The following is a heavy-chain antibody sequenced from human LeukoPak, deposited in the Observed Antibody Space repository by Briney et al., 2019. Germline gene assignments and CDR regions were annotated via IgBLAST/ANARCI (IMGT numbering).Heavy chain of an antibody. D-gene: IGHD6-13*01. CDR2: IRKKGNSYTT. V-gene: IGHV3-72*01. CDR3: AREAAAGTGRDY. Sequence: PGGSLRLSCAVSGFTFSDHYMECVRQAPGKGLEWVGRIRKKGNSYTTEYAASVRGRFAISRDDSKNSVYLQMNSLKTEETAVYYCAREAAAGTGRDYWGQGTLVTVSS. CDR1: GFTFSDHY. J-gene: IGHJ4*02.